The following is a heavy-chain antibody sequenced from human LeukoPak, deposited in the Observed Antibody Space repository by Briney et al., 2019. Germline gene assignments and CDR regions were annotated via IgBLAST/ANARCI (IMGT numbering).Heavy chain of an antibody. V-gene: IGHV4-39*07. CDR3: ASRWFDP. Sequence: SETLSLTCTVSGGSISSSSYYWGWIRQPPGKGLEWIGTIHYRGNTYYNPSLKSRVAISVDTSKNQFSLKLSSVTAADTAVYYCASRWFDPWGQGTLVTVSS. CDR2: IHYRGNT. J-gene: IGHJ5*02. CDR1: GGSISSSSYY.